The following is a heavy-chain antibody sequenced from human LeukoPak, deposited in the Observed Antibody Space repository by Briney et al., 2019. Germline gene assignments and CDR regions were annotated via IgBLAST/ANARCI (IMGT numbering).Heavy chain of an antibody. D-gene: IGHD4-17*01. CDR1: GFTFSSYG. Sequence: GRSLRLSCAASGFTFSSYGMHWVRQAPGKGLEWVAVISYDGSNKYYADSVKGRFTISRDNSKNSLYLQMSSLRAEDTAVYYCAKPTTVTADYYYGADVWGQGTTVTVSS. CDR2: ISYDGSNK. V-gene: IGHV3-30*18. CDR3: AKPTTVTADYYYGADV. J-gene: IGHJ6*02.